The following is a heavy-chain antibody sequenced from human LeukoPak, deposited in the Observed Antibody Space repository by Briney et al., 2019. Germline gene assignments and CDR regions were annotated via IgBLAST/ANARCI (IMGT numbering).Heavy chain of an antibody. D-gene: IGHD6-13*01. CDR3: AKSVPEAGSDY. Sequence: GGSLRLSCAASGFTFNNYVMNWVRQAPGKGLQWVSTISPGGGYTYYADSVKGRFTISRDNSKNTLYLQLNSLRAEDTALYYCAKSVPEAGSDYRGQGTLVTVSS. J-gene: IGHJ4*02. CDR2: ISPGGGYT. V-gene: IGHV3-23*01. CDR1: GFTFNNYV.